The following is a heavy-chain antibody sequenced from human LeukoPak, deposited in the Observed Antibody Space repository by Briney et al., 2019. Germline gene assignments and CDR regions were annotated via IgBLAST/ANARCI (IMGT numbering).Heavy chain of an antibody. CDR2: IDHSGST. J-gene: IGHJ4*02. CDR1: GYSISSGYY. CDR3: ARLFPEDYDFWSGYRGRFDY. Sequence: SETPSLTCAVSGYSISSGYYWGWIRQPPGKGLEWIGSIDHSGSTYYNPSLKSRVTISVDTSKNQFSLKLSSVTAADTAVYYCARLFPEDYDFWSGYRGRFDYWGQGTLVTVSS. D-gene: IGHD3-3*01. V-gene: IGHV4-38-2*01.